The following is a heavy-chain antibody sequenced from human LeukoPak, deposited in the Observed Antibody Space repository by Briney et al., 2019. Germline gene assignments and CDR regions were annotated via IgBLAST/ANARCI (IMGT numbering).Heavy chain of an antibody. Sequence: GESLKISCKGSGYSFTSSWIGWVRQMPGKGLEWMGIIYPDDSDTRNSPSFQGQVTISADKSISTAYLQWSSLKASDTAMYYCARRNPLTQDAFDIWGQGTMVTVSS. D-gene: IGHD2-21*02. CDR2: IYPDDSDT. CDR1: GYSFTSSW. CDR3: ARRNPLTQDAFDI. V-gene: IGHV5-51*01. J-gene: IGHJ3*02.